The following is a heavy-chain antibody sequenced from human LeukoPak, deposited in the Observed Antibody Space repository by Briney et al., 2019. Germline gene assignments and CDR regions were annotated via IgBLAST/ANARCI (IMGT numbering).Heavy chain of an antibody. CDR3: AKGGGSSWYIFDY. CDR2: ISGSGGST. Sequence: PGGSLRLSCAASGLTFSSYAMSWVRQAPGKGLEWVSAISGSGGSTYYADSVKGRFTISRDNSKNTLYLQMNSLRAEDTAVYYCAKGGGSSWYIFDYWGQGTLVTVSS. V-gene: IGHV3-23*01. CDR1: GLTFSSYA. J-gene: IGHJ4*02. D-gene: IGHD6-13*01.